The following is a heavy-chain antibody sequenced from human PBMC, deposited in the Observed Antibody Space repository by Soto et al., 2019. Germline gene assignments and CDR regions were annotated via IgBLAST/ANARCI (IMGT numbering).Heavy chain of an antibody. CDR2: IYYSGST. Sequence: SETLSLTCTVSGGSISSYYWSWIRQPPGKGLEWIGYIYYSGSTNYNPSLKSRVTISVDTSKNQFSLKLSSVTAADTAVYYCARHLSDYGSGSYYAPLDYWGQGTLVTVSS. CDR3: ARHLSDYGSGSYYAPLDY. D-gene: IGHD3-10*01. CDR1: GGSISSYY. J-gene: IGHJ4*02. V-gene: IGHV4-59*08.